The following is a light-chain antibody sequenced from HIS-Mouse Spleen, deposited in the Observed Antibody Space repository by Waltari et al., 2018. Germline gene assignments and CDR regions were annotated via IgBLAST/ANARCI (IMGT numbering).Light chain of an antibody. Sequence: SYELTQPPSVSVSPGHTARLTCSGDALPKQYASWYQQKPGQAPVLVIYKDSERPSGIPERFSGSSSGTTVTLTISGVQAEDEADYYCQSADSSGTYWVFGGGTKLTVL. V-gene: IGLV3-25*03. CDR2: KDS. J-gene: IGLJ3*02. CDR3: QSADSSGTYWV. CDR1: ALPKQY.